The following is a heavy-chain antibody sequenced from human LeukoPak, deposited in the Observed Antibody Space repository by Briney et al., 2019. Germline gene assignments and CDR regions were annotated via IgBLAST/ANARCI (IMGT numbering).Heavy chain of an antibody. Sequence: PVKVSCKASGGTFSSYAISWVRQAPGQGLEWMGRIIPIFGTANYAQKFQGRVTITTDESTSTAYMELSGLKASDTAMYYCAVGSANSAFDVWGQGTMVTVSS. D-gene: IGHD2-21*02. J-gene: IGHJ3*01. V-gene: IGHV1-69*05. CDR3: AVGSANSAFDV. CDR2: IIPIFGTA. CDR1: GGTFSSYA.